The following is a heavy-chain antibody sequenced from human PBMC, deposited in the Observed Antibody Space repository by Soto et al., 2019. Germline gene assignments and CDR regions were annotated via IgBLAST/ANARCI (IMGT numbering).Heavy chain of an antibody. J-gene: IGHJ6*03. CDR2: IIPILGIA. V-gene: IGHV1-69*02. Sequence: ASVKVSCKASGGTFSSYTISWVRQAPGQGLEWMGRIIPILGIANYAQKFQGRVTITADKSTSTAYMELSSLRSEDTAVYYCARTAESYDFWSGYPAYYYYMDVWGKGTTVTVSS. D-gene: IGHD3-3*01. CDR3: ARTAESYDFWSGYPAYYYYMDV. CDR1: GGTFSSYT.